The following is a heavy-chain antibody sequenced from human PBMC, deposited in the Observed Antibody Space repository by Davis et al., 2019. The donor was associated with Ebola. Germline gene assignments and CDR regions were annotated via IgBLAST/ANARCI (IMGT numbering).Heavy chain of an antibody. CDR2: IWYDGSNK. J-gene: IGHJ4*02. Sequence: GESLTISCAASGFTFSSYGMHWVRQAPGKGLEWVAVIWYDGSNKYYADSVKGRFTISRDNAKNSLHLQMNSLRAEDTAVYFCVKYFNYAFEWWGRGTLVTVSS. V-gene: IGHV3-33*03. D-gene: IGHD3-16*01. CDR3: VKYFNYAFEW. CDR1: GFTFSSYG.